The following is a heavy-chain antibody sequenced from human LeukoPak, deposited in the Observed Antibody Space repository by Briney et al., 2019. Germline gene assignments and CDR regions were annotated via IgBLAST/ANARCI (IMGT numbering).Heavy chain of an antibody. D-gene: IGHD3-22*01. CDR2: ISGSGGST. CDR1: GFTFSSYA. V-gene: IGHV3-23*01. J-gene: IGHJ4*02. Sequence: GGSLRLSCAASGFTFSSYAMSWVRQAPGKGLEWVSAISGSGGSTYYADSVKGRFTISRDNSKNTLYLQMISLRAEDTAVYYCAKRNYDSSGYYFGYWGQGTLVTVCS. CDR3: AKRNYDSSGYYFGY.